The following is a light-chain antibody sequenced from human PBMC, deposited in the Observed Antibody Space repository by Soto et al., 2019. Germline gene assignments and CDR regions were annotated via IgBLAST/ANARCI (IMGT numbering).Light chain of an antibody. CDR3: QQYDNIILS. V-gene: IGKV1-33*01. CDR2: GAS. Sequence: IRLTQSPTSLSASVGDRVTITCQASQYIGNYLNWYQQKPGEAPRLLISGASNLEPGVPSRFSGGGSGADCTFIISSLQPEDVATYSCQQYDNIILSFGGGTKVEIK. CDR1: QYIGNY. J-gene: IGKJ4*01.